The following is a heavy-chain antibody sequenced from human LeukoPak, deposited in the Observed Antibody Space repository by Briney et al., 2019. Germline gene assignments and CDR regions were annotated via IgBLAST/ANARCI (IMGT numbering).Heavy chain of an antibody. CDR2: IYYNGNT. CDR1: VGSIGRSSYY. CDR3: ARVAAKTVDY. Sequence: SETLSLTCTVSVGSIGRSSYYWVWIRQPPGTGLEGIGNIYYNGNTDYYPSLKSRVTISVNTSKNQFSLKLSSVTAADTAVYYCARVAAKTVDYWGQGTLVTVSS. D-gene: IGHD6-19*01. V-gene: IGHV4-39*07. J-gene: IGHJ4*02.